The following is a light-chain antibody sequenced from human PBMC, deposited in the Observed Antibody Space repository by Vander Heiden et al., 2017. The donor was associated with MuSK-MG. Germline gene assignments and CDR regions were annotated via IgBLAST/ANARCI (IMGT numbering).Light chain of an antibody. CDR1: HSHLHSNGYNY. CDR3: LQALKTPCT. Sequence: DDVVTQSPRCLPVPPGEQASISCRASHSHLHSNGYNYLAWYLQKPGQPPKLLIYWGSTRASGVPDRFSGSGSGTDFTLTISSVEAEDVGVYYCLQALKTPCTFGQGTKVEIK. V-gene: IGKV2-28*01. J-gene: IGKJ1*01. CDR2: WGS.